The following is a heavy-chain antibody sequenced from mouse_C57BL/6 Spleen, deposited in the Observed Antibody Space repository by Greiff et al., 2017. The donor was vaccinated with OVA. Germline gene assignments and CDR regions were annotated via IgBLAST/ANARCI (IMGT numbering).Heavy chain of an antibody. CDR1: GFTFSSYA. CDR3: ARDYGNYWFAY. CDR2: ISDGGSYT. V-gene: IGHV5-4*01. Sequence: EVQLVESGGGLVKPGGSLKLSCAASGFTFSSYAMSWVRQTPEKRLEWVATISDGGSYTYYPDNVKGRFTISRDNAKNNLYLQMSHLKSEDTAMYYCARDYGNYWFAYWGQGTLVTVSA. D-gene: IGHD2-1*01. J-gene: IGHJ3*01.